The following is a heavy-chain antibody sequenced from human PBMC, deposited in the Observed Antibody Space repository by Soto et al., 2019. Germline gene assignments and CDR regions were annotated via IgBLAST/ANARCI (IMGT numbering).Heavy chain of an antibody. CDR3: AKLSSHITDIAAAGPDY. D-gene: IGHD6-13*01. V-gene: IGHV3-23*01. Sequence: GGSLRLSCAASGFTFSTYAMSWVRQAPGKGLEWVSAISRSGGSTYYADSVKGRFTISRDNSKNTLYLQMNSLRAEDTAVYYCAKLSSHITDIAAAGPDYWGQGTLVTVSS. J-gene: IGHJ4*02. CDR2: ISRSGGST. CDR1: GFTFSTYA.